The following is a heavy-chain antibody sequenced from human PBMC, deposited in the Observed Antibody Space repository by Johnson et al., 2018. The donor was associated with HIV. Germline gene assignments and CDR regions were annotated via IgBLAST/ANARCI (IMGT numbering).Heavy chain of an antibody. CDR2: IRYDGSNK. V-gene: IGHV3-30*02. J-gene: IGHJ3*02. Sequence: QVQLVESGGGVVQPGGSLRLSCAASGFTFSSYGMHWVRQAPGKGLEWVAFIRYDGSNKYYADSVKGRFTISRDNSKNTLYLQMNSLRAEDTAVYYCAKDRRSSSLDAFDILGQGTMVTVSS. CDR3: AKDRRSSSLDAFDI. CDR1: GFTFSSYG. D-gene: IGHD6-13*01.